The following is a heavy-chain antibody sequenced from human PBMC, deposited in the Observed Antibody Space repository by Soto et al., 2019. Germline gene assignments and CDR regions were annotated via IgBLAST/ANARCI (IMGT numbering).Heavy chain of an antibody. Sequence: GASVKGSCKTSGYTFANYAISCVGQAPGQVLEWMGGIIPIFGTANYAQKFQGRVTITADESTSTAYMELSSLRSEDTAVYYCASRTVVTGYFDYWGQGTLVTVSS. V-gene: IGHV1-69*13. CDR2: IIPIFGTA. D-gene: IGHD2-15*01. J-gene: IGHJ4*02. CDR1: GYTFANYA. CDR3: ASRTVVTGYFDY.